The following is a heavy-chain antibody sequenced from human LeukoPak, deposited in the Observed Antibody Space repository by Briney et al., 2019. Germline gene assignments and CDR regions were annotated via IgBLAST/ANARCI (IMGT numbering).Heavy chain of an antibody. CDR2: IKQDGSEK. Sequence: GGSLRLSCVASGFTFSNYWMSWVRQAPGKGLEWVANIKQDGSEKYYVDSVKGRFTISRDNAKNSLYLQMNSLRAEDTAVYYCARETQHWDTAMVTYVDYWGQGTLVTVSS. CDR3: ARETQHWDTAMVTYVDY. V-gene: IGHV3-7*01. J-gene: IGHJ4*02. CDR1: GFTFSNYW. D-gene: IGHD5-18*01.